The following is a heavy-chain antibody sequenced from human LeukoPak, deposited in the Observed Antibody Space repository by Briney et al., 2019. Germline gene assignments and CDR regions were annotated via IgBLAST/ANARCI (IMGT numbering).Heavy chain of an antibody. J-gene: IGHJ4*02. CDR2: ISAYNGNT. D-gene: IGHD3-22*01. Sequence: ASVKVSCKASGYTFTSYGISWVRQAPGQGLEWMGWISAYNGNTNYAQKLQGRVTMTTDTSTSTAYMELRSLRSDDTAVYYCARDGLGRDYYDSSGYYGRGPERDYWGQGTLVTVSS. CDR1: GYTFTSYG. V-gene: IGHV1-18*01. CDR3: ARDGLGRDYYDSSGYYGRGPERDY.